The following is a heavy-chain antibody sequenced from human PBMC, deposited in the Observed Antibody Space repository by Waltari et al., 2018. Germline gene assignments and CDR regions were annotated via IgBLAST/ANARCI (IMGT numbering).Heavy chain of an antibody. CDR3: ARDRGRGLYLDS. V-gene: IGHV4-4*02. J-gene: IGHJ4*02. CDR1: GDSMNRNYW. Sequence: QLQLQQSGPGLVKPSESLSLTCAVSGDSMNRNYWWNWVRQPPGKGLEWIGQINGSGRTNYNPALESRVSVSIDASNNQCYLKVSYATAADTAVYYCARDRGRGLYLDSWGQGTLVTVSP. CDR2: INGSGRT. D-gene: IGHD2-15*01.